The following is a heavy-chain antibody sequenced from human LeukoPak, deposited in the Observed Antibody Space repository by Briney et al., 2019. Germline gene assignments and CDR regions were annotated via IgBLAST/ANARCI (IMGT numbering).Heavy chain of an antibody. CDR1: GGSISSGGYS. CDR3: ARDLDA. D-gene: IGHD1-1*01. V-gene: IGHV4-30-2*01. Sequence: TLSLTCAVSGGSISSGGYSWSWIRQPPGKGLEWIGYIYHSGSTYYSPSLKSRVTISVDRSKNQFSLKLSSVTAADTAVYYCARDLDAWGQGTLVTVSS. CDR2: IYHSGST. J-gene: IGHJ4*02.